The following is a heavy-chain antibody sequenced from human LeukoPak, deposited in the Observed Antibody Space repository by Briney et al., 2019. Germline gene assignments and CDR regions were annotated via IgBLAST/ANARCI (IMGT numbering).Heavy chain of an antibody. V-gene: IGHV3-33*01. J-gene: IGHJ4*02. CDR2: MWYDGSNK. Sequence: GRSLRLSCAASGFTFSSYGMHWVRQAPGKGLEWVAVMWYDGSNKYYADSVKGRFTISRDNSKNTLYLQMNSLRAEDTAVYYCARDTYYHYYDSSGYYIDYWGQGTLDTVSS. D-gene: IGHD3-22*01. CDR1: GFTFSSYG. CDR3: ARDTYYHYYDSSGYYIDY.